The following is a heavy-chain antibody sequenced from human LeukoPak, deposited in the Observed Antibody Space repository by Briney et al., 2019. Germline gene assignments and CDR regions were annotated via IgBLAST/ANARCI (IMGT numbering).Heavy chain of an antibody. J-gene: IGHJ4*02. D-gene: IGHD6-6*01. CDR3: AKDGIAARPGYYFDY. CDR1: GFTFSSYA. V-gene: IGHV3-33*06. CDR2: IWYDGSNK. Sequence: GGSLRLSCAASGFTFSSYAMSWVRQAPGKGREWVAVIWYDGSNKYYADSVKGRFTISRENSKNTLYLQMNSLRAEDTAVYYCAKDGIAARPGYYFDYWGQGTLVTVSS.